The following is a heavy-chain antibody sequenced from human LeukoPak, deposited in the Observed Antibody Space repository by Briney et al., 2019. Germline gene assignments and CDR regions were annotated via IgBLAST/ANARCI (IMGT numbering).Heavy chain of an antibody. CDR2: ISAYNGNT. CDR1: GYTFTSYG. V-gene: IGHV1-18*01. J-gene: IGHJ5*02. Sequence: LRASVTVSCKASGYTFTSYGISWVRQAPGQGLEWMGWISAYNGNTNYAQKLQGRVTMTTDTSTSTAYMELRSLRSDDTAVYYCARDLASIAAAGNWFDPWGQGTLVTVSS. D-gene: IGHD6-13*01. CDR3: ARDLASIAAAGNWFDP.